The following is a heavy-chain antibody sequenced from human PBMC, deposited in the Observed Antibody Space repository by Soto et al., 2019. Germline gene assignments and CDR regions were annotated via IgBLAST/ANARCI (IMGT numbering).Heavy chain of an antibody. Sequence: XGSLRLSCAASGFTFSSYAMSWVRQDPGKGLEWVSAISGSGGSTYYADSVKGRFTISRDNSKNTLYLQMNSLRAEDTAVYYCAKLSTMVLRYFDYWGQGTLVTVSS. D-gene: IGHD3-10*01. V-gene: IGHV3-23*01. CDR1: GFTFSSYA. J-gene: IGHJ4*02. CDR2: ISGSGGST. CDR3: AKLSTMVLRYFDY.